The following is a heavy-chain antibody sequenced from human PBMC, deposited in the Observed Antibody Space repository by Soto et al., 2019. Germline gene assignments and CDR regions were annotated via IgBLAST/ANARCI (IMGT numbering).Heavy chain of an antibody. CDR1: GYTFTGYY. Sequence: ASVKVSCKASGYTFTGYYMHWVRQAPGQGLEWMGWINPNSGGTNYAQKFQGWVTMTRDTSISTAYMELSRLRSDDTAVYYCARVGADCSGGSCYPVEFDYWGQGTLVTVSS. CDR3: ARVGADCSGGSCYPVEFDY. D-gene: IGHD2-15*01. CDR2: INPNSGGT. J-gene: IGHJ4*02. V-gene: IGHV1-2*04.